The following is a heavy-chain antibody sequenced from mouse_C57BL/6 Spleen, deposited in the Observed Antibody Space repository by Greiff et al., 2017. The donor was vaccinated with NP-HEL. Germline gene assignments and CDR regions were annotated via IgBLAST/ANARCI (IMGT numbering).Heavy chain of an antibody. D-gene: IGHD4-1*02. V-gene: IGHV1-64*01. CDR3: ASPNWGLFDY. CDR1: GYTFTSYL. Sequence: VQLQQPGAELVKPGASVKLSCKASGYTFTSYLMHWVKQRPGQGLEWIGMIHPNSGSTNYNEKFKSKATLTVDKSSSTAYMQLSSLTSEDSAVYYCASPNWGLFDYWGQGTTLTVSS. J-gene: IGHJ2*01. CDR2: IHPNSGST.